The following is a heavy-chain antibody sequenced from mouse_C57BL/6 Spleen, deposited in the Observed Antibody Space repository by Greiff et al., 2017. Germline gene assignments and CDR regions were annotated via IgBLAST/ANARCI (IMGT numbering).Heavy chain of an antibody. Sequence: VQLQQSGGGLVKPGGSLKLSCAASGFTFSSYAMSWVRQTPEQRLEWVATISDGGSYTYYPEHVKGRFTISRDNAKNNLYLQMSHLKSEDTAMYYCARGPDFDYWGQGTTLTVSS. V-gene: IGHV5-4*01. CDR2: ISDGGSYT. J-gene: IGHJ2*01. CDR3: ARGPDFDY. CDR1: GFTFSSYA.